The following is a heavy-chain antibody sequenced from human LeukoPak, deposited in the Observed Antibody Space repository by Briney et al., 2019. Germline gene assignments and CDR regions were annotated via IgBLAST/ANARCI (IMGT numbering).Heavy chain of an antibody. Sequence: ASVKVSCKASGYTFTSHDINWVRQATGQGLEWMGWMNPNSGNTGYAQKFQGRVTITRNTSISTAYMELSSLRSEDTAVCYCARGSAPWFGELYLLDYWGQGTLVTVSS. CDR1: GYTFTSHD. J-gene: IGHJ4*02. CDR2: MNPNSGNT. D-gene: IGHD3-10*01. CDR3: ARGSAPWFGELYLLDY. V-gene: IGHV1-8*03.